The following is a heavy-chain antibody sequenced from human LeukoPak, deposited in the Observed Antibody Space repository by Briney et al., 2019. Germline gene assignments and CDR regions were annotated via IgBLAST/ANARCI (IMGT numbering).Heavy chain of an antibody. J-gene: IGHJ4*02. D-gene: IGHD2-2*01. V-gene: IGHV3-48*01. CDR3: TPGYCSSTSCSHYFDY. CDR1: GFTFITYS. CDR2: ISSTSNTI. Sequence: GGSLRLSCAASGFTFITYSMNWVRQAPGKGLEGVSYISSTSNTIYYADSVKGRFTVSRDNAKNSLYLQMNSLRAEDTAMYYCTPGYCSSTSCSHYFDYWGQGTLVTVSS.